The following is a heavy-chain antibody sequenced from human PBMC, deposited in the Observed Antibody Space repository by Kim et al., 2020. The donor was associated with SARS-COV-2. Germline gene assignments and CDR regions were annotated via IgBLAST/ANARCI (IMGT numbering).Heavy chain of an antibody. CDR3: ARGGDDPGAFDI. D-gene: IGHD3-16*01. CDR2: INSDGST. V-gene: IGHV3-66*01. J-gene: IGHJ3*02. Sequence: GGSLRLSCAASGFTVSSNYMSWVRQAPGKGLEWVSVINSDGSTYCADSVKGRFSISRDNSKNTLYLQMNSLRAEDTAVYYCARGGDDPGAFDIWGQGTMVTVSS. CDR1: GFTVSSNY.